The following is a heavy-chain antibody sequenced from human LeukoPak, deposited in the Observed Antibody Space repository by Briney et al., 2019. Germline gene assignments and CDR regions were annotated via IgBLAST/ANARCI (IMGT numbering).Heavy chain of an antibody. Sequence: SETLSLTCTVSGGSISSYYWSWIRQPAGKGLEWIGRIYSSGSTNYNPSLKSRVTMSVDTSKNQFSLKLGSVTAADTAVYYCAREMAGGFWSGYYYQRDYYGMDVWGQGTTVTVSS. J-gene: IGHJ6*02. V-gene: IGHV4-4*07. D-gene: IGHD3-3*01. CDR3: AREMAGGFWSGYYYQRDYYGMDV. CDR2: IYSSGST. CDR1: GGSISSYY.